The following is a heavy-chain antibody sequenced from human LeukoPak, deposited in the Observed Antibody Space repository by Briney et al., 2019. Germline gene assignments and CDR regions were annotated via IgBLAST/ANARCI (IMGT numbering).Heavy chain of an antibody. CDR2: ISGSGGIT. CDR1: GFTFSAYA. J-gene: IGHJ5*02. Sequence: GGSLRLSCAASGFTFSAYAISWVRQAPGKGLEWVSAISGSGGITYYADSVRGRFTISRDNSKNTMYLQMNRLRVEDTAVYFCARDRAVTQAWVEFDPWGQGTLVTVSS. CDR3: ARDRAVTQAWVEFDP. V-gene: IGHV3-23*01. D-gene: IGHD4-17*01.